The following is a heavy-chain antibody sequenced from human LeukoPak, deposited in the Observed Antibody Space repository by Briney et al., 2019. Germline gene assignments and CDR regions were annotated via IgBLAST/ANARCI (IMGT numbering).Heavy chain of an antibody. Sequence: SETLSLTCTVSGGSISSYYWSWIRQPAGKGLEWIGRIYTSGSTNYNPSLKSRVTMSVDTSKNQFSLKLSSVTAADTAVYYCARDWNYDIWTGLDYYYGMDVWGQGTTVTVSS. V-gene: IGHV4-4*07. J-gene: IGHJ6*02. CDR2: IYTSGST. CDR3: ARDWNYDIWTGLDYYYGMDV. CDR1: GGSISSYY. D-gene: IGHD3-9*01.